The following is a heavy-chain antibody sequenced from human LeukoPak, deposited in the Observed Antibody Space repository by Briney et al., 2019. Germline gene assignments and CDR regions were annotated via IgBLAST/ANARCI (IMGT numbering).Heavy chain of an antibody. Sequence: GGSLRLSCAASGFRFSNSWMYWVRQGPGKGPVWVSRMKTDGTRIEYADSVKGRFTISRDNAKNTLYLQMSGLRVEDTAVYHCASDSPYYGMDVWGQGTTVTVSS. CDR2: MKTDGTRI. CDR1: GFRFSNSW. V-gene: IGHV3-74*01. CDR3: ASDSPYYGMDV. J-gene: IGHJ6*02.